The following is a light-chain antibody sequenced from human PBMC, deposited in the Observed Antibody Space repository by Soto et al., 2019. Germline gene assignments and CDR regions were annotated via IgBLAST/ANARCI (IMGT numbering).Light chain of an antibody. CDR1: SSNIGSNY. V-gene: IGLV1-47*01. J-gene: IGLJ1*01. Sequence: QSVLTQPPSASGTPGQRVTISCSGSSSNIGSNYVYWYQQLPGTAPKLLIYRNNQRPSGVPDRFSXSKSGTSASXAISGLRSEDEADYYCAAWDDSLSGYVFGTGTKLTVL. CDR3: AAWDDSLSGYV. CDR2: RNN.